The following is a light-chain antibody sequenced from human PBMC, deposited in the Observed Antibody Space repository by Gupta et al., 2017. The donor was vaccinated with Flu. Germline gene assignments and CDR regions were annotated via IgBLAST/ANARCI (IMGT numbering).Light chain of an antibody. CDR1: YTDGNTY. V-gene: IGKV2-30*01. Sequence: YTDGNTYLYWFHQRPGQSPRRLIYKVSKRDSGVPDRFSGSGSGTDFTLKISRGEAEDVGVYYCMQGTQWPRITFGQGTRLEIK. J-gene: IGKJ5*01. CDR2: KVS. CDR3: MQGTQWPRIT.